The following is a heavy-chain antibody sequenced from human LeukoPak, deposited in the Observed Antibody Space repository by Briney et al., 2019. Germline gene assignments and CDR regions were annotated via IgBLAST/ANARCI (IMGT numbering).Heavy chain of an antibody. J-gene: IGHJ4*02. Sequence: TGKSLRLSCAASGFTFSLYAMHWVRQAPGKGLEWVAVISRDGTIKYYADYVKGRFTISRDNSKNTLYLQMNGLSAEDTAVYYGAVSGFDYWGQGTLVTVSS. V-gene: IGHV3-30-3*01. CDR3: AVSGFDY. CDR2: ISRDGTIK. CDR1: GFTFSLYA.